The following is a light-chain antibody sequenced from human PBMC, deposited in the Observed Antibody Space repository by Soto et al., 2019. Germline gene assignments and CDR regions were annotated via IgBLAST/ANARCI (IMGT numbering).Light chain of an antibody. CDR3: QKYSSVPF. CDR2: AAS. CDR1: QGVRNF. Sequence: DIQMTQSPTSLSASVGDRVTITCRASQGVRNFVAWYQQKPGKAPMLLIYAASTLQSGVPSRFSSSGSGTDFTLNIISLQPEDVATYSCQKYSSVPFFGPGTKVEIK. J-gene: IGKJ3*01. V-gene: IGKV1-27*01.